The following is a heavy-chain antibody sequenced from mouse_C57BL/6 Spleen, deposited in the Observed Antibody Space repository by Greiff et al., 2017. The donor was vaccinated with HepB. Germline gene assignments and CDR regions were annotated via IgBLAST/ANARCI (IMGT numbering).Heavy chain of an antibody. D-gene: IGHD1-1*01. CDR2: IDPEDGET. Sequence: EVQRVESGAELVKPGASVKLSCTASGFNIKDYYMHWVKQRTEQGLEWIGRIDPEDGETKYAPKFQGKATITADTSSNTAYLQLSSLTSEDTAVYYCARESFGSSPYWYFDVWGTGTTVTVSS. J-gene: IGHJ1*03. V-gene: IGHV14-2*01. CDR1: GFNIKDYY. CDR3: ARESFGSSPYWYFDV.